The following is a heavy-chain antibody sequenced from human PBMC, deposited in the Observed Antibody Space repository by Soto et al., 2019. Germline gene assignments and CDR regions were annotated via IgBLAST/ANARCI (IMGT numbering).Heavy chain of an antibody. CDR3: ARTGDGHHDFLDY. CDR1: GVTFRTYG. J-gene: IGHJ4*02. Sequence: QVHLVESGGGVVQPGRSLRLSCVVSGVTFRTYGIHWVRQAPGKGLEWVAVISYDGETKFYADSVKGRFTISRDNAKNSLFLQMNSLRVDDTAVYYCARTGDGHHDFLDYWGQGALVSVSS. V-gene: IGHV3-30*03. D-gene: IGHD1-1*01. CDR2: ISYDGETK.